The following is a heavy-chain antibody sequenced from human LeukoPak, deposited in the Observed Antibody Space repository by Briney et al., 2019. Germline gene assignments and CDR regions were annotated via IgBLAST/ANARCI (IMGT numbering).Heavy chain of an antibody. V-gene: IGHV1-69*04. CDR2: IIPIFGIA. D-gene: IGHD5-12*01. CDR3: ARGYSGYDYGYFDY. J-gene: IGHJ4*02. CDR1: GGTFSSYA. Sequence: SVKFSCKASGGTFSSYAISWVRQAPGQGLGWMGRIIPIFGIANYAQKFQGRVTVTADKSTSTAYMELSSLRSEDTAVYYCARGYSGYDYGYFDYWGQGTLVTVSS.